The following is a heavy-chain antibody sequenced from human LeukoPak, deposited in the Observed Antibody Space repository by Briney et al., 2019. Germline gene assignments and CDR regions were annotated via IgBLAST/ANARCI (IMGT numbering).Heavy chain of an antibody. V-gene: IGHV3-74*01. J-gene: IGHJ4*02. CDR2: INSDGSST. Sequence: GGSLRLSCAASGFTFSSYWMHWVRQAPGKGLVWVSRINSDGSSTSYADSVKGRFTISRDNAKNTLYLQMNSLRAEDTAVYYCARYDYGDYQFDYWGQGTLVTVSS. D-gene: IGHD4-17*01. CDR3: ARYDYGDYQFDY. CDR1: GFTFSSYW.